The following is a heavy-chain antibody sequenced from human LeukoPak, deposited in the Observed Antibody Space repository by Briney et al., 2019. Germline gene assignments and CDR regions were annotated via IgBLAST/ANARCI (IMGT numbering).Heavy chain of an antibody. D-gene: IGHD3-10*01. CDR1: GFTFRDAW. J-gene: IGHJ4*02. Sequence: SGGSLRLSCAASGFTFRDAWMTWVRQAPGKGLEWVGRIRSKTDGGTTDYAVSVQGRFTISRDDSKNTLYLQMSSLKTEDTAVYYCARIFYGAGSFDYWGQGTLVTVSP. CDR2: IRSKTDGGTT. CDR3: ARIFYGAGSFDY. V-gene: IGHV3-15*01.